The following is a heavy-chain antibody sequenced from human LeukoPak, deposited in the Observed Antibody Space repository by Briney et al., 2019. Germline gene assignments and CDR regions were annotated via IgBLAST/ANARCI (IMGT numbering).Heavy chain of an antibody. Sequence: ASVKVSCKASGYTFNAYYIHWARQAPGQGLEWMGWINPYSGGTHYAQSFQDRVTMTRDTSINTAYMDLSRLRSDDTAVYYCARGAHSLTPGIDYWGRGTQVTVSS. V-gene: IGHV1-2*02. CDR2: INPYSGGT. CDR1: GYTFNAYY. CDR3: ARGAHSLTPGIDY. D-gene: IGHD4-17*01. J-gene: IGHJ4*02.